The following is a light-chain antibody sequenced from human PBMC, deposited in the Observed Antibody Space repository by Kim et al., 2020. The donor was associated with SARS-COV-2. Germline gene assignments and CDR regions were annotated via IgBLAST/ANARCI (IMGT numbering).Light chain of an antibody. CDR2: GAS. CDR1: RSVSSN. CDR3: QQYNSWPLT. J-gene: IGKJ4*02. Sequence: VSPGKSATLSCRARRSVSSNLAWYQQKPGQPPRLLIYGASTRATGIPARFSGSGSGTEFTLTISSLQSENFAVYYCQQYNSWPLTFGGGTKVEIK. V-gene: IGKV3-15*01.